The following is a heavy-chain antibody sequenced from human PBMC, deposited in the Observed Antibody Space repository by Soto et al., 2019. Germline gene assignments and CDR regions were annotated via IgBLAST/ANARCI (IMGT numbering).Heavy chain of an antibody. V-gene: IGHV3-23*01. J-gene: IGHJ6*02. CDR3: AKIRSGRLLWYYYGMDV. CDR1: GFTFSSYA. Sequence: EVQLLESGGGLVQPGGSLRLSCAASGFTFSSYAMSWVRQAPGKGLEWVSAISGSGGSTYYADSVKGRFTISRDNSKTTLYLQMNGLRAEDTAVYYCAKIRSGRLLWYYYGMDVWGQGTTVTVSS. D-gene: IGHD3-3*01. CDR2: ISGSGGST.